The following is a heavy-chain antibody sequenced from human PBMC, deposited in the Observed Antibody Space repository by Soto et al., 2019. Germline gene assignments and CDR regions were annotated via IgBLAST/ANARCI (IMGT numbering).Heavy chain of an antibody. CDR3: ARAVGSTWYLRWFDP. CDR2: IYYSGST. J-gene: IGHJ5*02. Sequence: QVQLQESGPGLVKPSQTLSLTCTVSGGSISSSSYFWSWIRQHPGKGLEWIGYIYYSGSTLYNPSLQSRLTMSVDTSKNQFSLKLSSVTAADTAVYYCARAVGSTWYLRWFDPWGQGTLVTVSS. D-gene: IGHD6-13*01. CDR1: GGSISSSSYF. V-gene: IGHV4-31*03.